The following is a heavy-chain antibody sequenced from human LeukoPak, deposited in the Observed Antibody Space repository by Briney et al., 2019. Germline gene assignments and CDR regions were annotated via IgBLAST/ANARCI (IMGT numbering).Heavy chain of an antibody. J-gene: IGHJ5*02. V-gene: IGHV1-2*02. Sequence: ASVKVSCKASGYTFTGYYMHWVRQAPGQGLEWMGWINTNSGGTNYAQKFQGRVTMTRDTSIGTAYMDLSRLTSDDTAVYYCAREVGSIPNLKSWGQGTLVTVSS. CDR2: INTNSGGT. CDR1: GYTFTGYY. D-gene: IGHD1-26*01. CDR3: AREVGSIPNLKS.